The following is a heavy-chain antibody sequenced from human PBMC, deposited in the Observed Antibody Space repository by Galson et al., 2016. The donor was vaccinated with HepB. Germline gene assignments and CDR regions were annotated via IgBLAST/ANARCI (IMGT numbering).Heavy chain of an antibody. J-gene: IGHJ6*02. CDR3: AKDFWDLGGGHYYYGMDF. CDR1: GFIFTNYG. Sequence: SLRLSCAASGFIFTNYGMHWVRQAPGKGLEWVAVISYDGGNKYYADSVKGRFTISRDNSEKTVYLQMNSLRGEDTAVYYCAKDFWDLGGGHYYYGMDFWGQGTTVTVSS. V-gene: IGHV3-30*18. CDR2: ISYDGGNK. D-gene: IGHD3-3*01.